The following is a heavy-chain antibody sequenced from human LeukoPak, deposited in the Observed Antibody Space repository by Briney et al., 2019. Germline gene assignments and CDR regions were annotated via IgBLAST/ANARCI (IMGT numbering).Heavy chain of an antibody. CDR2: INHSGST. V-gene: IGHV4-34*01. J-gene: IGHJ4*02. CDR3: ARGEDYGGNLDD. Sequence: SETLSLTCAVYGGSFSGYYWSWIRQPPGKGLEWIGEINHSGSTNYNPSLKSRVTISVDTSKNQFSLKLSSVTAADTAVYYCARGEDYGGNLDDWGQGTLATVSS. D-gene: IGHD4-23*01. CDR1: GGSFSGYY.